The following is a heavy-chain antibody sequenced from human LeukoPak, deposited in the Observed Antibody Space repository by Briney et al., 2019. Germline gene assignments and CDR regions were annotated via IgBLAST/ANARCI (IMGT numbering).Heavy chain of an antibody. CDR3: ARYCTGANCYSSRGAFGI. D-gene: IGHD2-15*01. V-gene: IGHV4-59*01. CDR1: GGSMSGYY. J-gene: IGHJ3*02. CDR2: IYPSGNT. Sequence: SETLSLTCTVSGGSMSGYYWSWIRQPPEKGLEWIGYIYPSGNTNYNPSLKSRVTISIDTSKNQFSLNLNSVTSADTAVYYCARYCTGANCYSSRGAFGIWGRGTMVTVSS.